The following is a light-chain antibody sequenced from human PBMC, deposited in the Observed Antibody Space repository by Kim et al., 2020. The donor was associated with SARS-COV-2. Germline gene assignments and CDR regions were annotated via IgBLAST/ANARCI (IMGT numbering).Light chain of an antibody. Sequence: YNYVSWYQQHPGKAPELMIYDVSKRPSGVSNRFSGSKSGNTASLTISGLQAEDEADYYCSSYTSSSTWVFGGVTQLTVL. V-gene: IGLV2-14*04. CDR1: YNY. CDR2: DVS. CDR3: SSYTSSSTWV. J-gene: IGLJ3*02.